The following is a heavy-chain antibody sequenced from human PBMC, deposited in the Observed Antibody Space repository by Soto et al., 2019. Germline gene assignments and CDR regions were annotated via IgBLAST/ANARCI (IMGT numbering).Heavy chain of an antibody. J-gene: IGHJ4*02. CDR2: ISSSRMYI. CDR1: GFTFSSNS. CDR3: TTDFSVLWLVGNY. D-gene: IGHD6-19*01. Sequence: PWGSLRLSCTASGFTFSSNSMNWVRQSQVKGLAWVSSISSSRMYIYYADSVKGRFTISRDDSKNTLYLQMNSLKTEDTAVYYCTTDFSVLWLVGNYWGQGTLVTVAS. V-gene: IGHV3-21*03.